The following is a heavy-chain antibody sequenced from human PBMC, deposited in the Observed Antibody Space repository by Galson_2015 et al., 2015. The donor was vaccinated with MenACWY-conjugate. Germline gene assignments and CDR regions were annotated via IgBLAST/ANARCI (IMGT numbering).Heavy chain of an antibody. J-gene: IGHJ4*02. CDR2: IKQDGSEK. CDR3: ARDLGFYCSRNDCYSPY. CDR1: GFIFNNYW. D-gene: IGHD2-2*01. Sequence: SLRLSCAASGFIFNNYWMSWVRQVPGKGPEWVANIKQDGSEKYYVDSVRGRFTISRDNAKNPLYLQMNSLRAEDTAVYYCARDLGFYCSRNDCYSPYWGQGTVVTVSS. V-gene: IGHV3-7*03.